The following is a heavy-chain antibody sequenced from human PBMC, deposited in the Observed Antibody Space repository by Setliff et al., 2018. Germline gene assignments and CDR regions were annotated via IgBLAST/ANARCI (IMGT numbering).Heavy chain of an antibody. J-gene: IGHJ4*02. CDR1: DGSLSTYY. Sequence: SETLSLTCTVSDGSLSTYYWTWIRQPPGKGLEWIGEINHRGSTNYNPSLKSRATISIDTSKDQFSLKLISMSAADTAVYFCARGRNIAARLFDFWGQGTLVTVSS. D-gene: IGHD6-6*01. CDR3: ARGRNIAARLFDF. CDR2: INHRGST. V-gene: IGHV4-34*01.